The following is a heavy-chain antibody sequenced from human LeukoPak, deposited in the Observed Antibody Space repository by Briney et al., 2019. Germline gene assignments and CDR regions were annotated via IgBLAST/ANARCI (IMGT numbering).Heavy chain of an antibody. CDR3: ARDVMDGNYPGGDY. CDR2: IYYSGST. J-gene: IGHJ4*02. CDR1: GGSISSYY. Sequence: SETLSLTCTVSGGSISSYYWSWIRQPPGKGLEWVGYIYYSGSTNYNPSLTSRVTISVDTSKNQFSLKLSSVTAADTAVYYCARDVMDGNYPGGDYWGQGTLVTVSS. D-gene: IGHD4-11*01. V-gene: IGHV4-59*01.